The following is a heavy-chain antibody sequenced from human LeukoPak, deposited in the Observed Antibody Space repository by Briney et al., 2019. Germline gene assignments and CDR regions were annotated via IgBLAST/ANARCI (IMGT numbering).Heavy chain of an antibody. J-gene: IGHJ4*02. V-gene: IGHV1-24*01. CDR1: GYTLTELS. D-gene: IGHD6-13*01. CDR3: ATGWKSWSRYYFDY. CDR2: FDPEDGET. Sequence: VASVKVSCKVSGYTLTELSMHWVRQAPGKGLEWMGGFDPEDGETIYAQKFQGRVTMTEDTSTDTAYMELSSLRSEDTAEYYCATGWKSWSRYYFDYWGQGTLVTVSS.